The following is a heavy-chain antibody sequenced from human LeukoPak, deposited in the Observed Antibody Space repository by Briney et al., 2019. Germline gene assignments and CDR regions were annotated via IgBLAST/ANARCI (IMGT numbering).Heavy chain of an antibody. CDR1: GFTFSSYA. Sequence: GRSLRLSCAASGFTFSSYAIHWVRQAPGKGLEWVASISYDGSNKYYADSVKGRFTISRDNSKNTLYLQMNSLRAEDTAVYYCARINLVVNGLDYWGQGTLVTVSS. J-gene: IGHJ4*02. CDR2: ISYDGSNK. D-gene: IGHD2-2*01. CDR3: ARINLVVNGLDY. V-gene: IGHV3-30*04.